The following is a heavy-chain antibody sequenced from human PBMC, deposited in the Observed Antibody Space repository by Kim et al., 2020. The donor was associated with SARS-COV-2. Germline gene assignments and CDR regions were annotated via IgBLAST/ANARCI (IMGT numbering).Heavy chain of an antibody. J-gene: IGHJ6*02. CDR1: GGSISSSSYY. CDR3: ASRPVDPDCSGGSCYSKGLYGMDV. V-gene: IGHV4-39*01. D-gene: IGHD2-15*01. Sequence: SETLSLTCTVSGGSISSSSYYWGWIRQPPGKGLEWIGSIYYSGSTYYNPSLKSRVTISVDTSKNQFSLKLSSVTAADTAVYYCASRPVDPDCSGGSCYSKGLYGMDVWGQGTTVTVSS. CDR2: IYYSGST.